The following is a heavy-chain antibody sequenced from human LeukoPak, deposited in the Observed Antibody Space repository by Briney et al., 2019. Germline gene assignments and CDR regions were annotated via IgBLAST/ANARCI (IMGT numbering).Heavy chain of an antibody. Sequence: GGSLRLSCAASGFTFSTYAVSWVRQAPGKGLEWVSTISDSGGSTYYADSVKGRFTISRDNSKNTLYLQMNSLRAEDTAVYYCAKVWSGYYYFDYWGQGTLITVSS. J-gene: IGHJ4*02. CDR3: AKVWSGYYYFDY. D-gene: IGHD3-3*01. CDR2: ISDSGGST. V-gene: IGHV3-23*01. CDR1: GFTFSTYA.